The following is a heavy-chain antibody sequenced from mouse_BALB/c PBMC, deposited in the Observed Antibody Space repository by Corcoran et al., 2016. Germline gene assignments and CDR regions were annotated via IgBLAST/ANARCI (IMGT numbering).Heavy chain of an antibody. CDR2: IDPENGNT. CDR1: GFNIKDYY. V-gene: IGHV14-1*02. Sequence: EVLLQQSGAELVRPGALVKLSCKASGFNIKDYYMHWVKQRPEQGLEWIGWIDPENGNTIYDPKFQGKASITADTSSNTAYLQLSSLTSEDTAVYYCARGRGRFAYWGQGTLVTVSA. J-gene: IGHJ3*01. CDR3: ARGRGRFAY.